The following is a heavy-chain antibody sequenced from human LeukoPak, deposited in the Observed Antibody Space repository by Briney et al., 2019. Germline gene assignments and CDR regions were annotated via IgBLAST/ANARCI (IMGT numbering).Heavy chain of an antibody. D-gene: IGHD2-15*01. Sequence: PSETLSLTCTVSGGSISSYYWSWIRQPAGKGLEWIGRIYTSGSTNYNPSLKSRVTMSVDTSKNLFSLKLSSVTAADTAVYYCARSALGYCSGCSCAGYYYYGKDVWGQGTTVTVSS. V-gene: IGHV4-4*07. CDR2: IYTSGST. CDR3: ARSALGYCSGCSCAGYYYYGKDV. J-gene: IGHJ6*02. CDR1: GGSISSYY.